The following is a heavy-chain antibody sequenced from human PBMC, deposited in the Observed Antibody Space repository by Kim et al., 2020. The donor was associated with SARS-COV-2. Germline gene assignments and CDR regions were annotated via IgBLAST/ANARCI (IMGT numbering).Heavy chain of an antibody. Sequence: SVKVSCKACGGTFSSYAISWVRQAPGQGLEWMGRIIPILGIANYAQKFQGRVTITADKSTSTAYMELSSLRSADTAVYYCARASGVYYYDSSGPEWYWGQRTLVTVSS. CDR2: IIPILGIA. J-gene: IGHJ4*02. CDR3: ARASGVYYYDSSGPEWY. CDR1: GGTFSSYA. D-gene: IGHD3-22*01. V-gene: IGHV1-69*04.